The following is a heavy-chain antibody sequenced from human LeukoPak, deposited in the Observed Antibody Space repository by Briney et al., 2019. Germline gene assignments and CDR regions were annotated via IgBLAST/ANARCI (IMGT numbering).Heavy chain of an antibody. V-gene: IGHV4-4*07. D-gene: IGHD6-13*01. CDR1: GGSIRGYY. CDR3: ARDARSSSSADY. J-gene: IGHJ4*02. Sequence: SETLSLTCTVSGGSIRGYYWSWIRRPAGKGLEWIGRIYSSGSTNYNPSLKSRVTMSVDTSKNRFSLRLTSVTAADTAVYYCARDARSSSSADYWGQGTLVTISS. CDR2: IYSSGST.